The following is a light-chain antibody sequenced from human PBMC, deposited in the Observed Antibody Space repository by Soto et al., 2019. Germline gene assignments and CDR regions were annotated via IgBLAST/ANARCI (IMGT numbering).Light chain of an antibody. CDR1: SSNFGEGFD. V-gene: IGLV1-40*01. Sequence: QAVVTQPPSVSGAQGRRVTISAMGRSSNFGEGFDEPGYQQLTGKAPKLLIYGNSNRPSGVPDRFSGSKSGTSASLAITGLQAEDEADYYCQSYDSSLSGSTVFGGGTKLTVL. CDR2: GNS. CDR3: QSYDSSLSGSTV. J-gene: IGLJ2*01.